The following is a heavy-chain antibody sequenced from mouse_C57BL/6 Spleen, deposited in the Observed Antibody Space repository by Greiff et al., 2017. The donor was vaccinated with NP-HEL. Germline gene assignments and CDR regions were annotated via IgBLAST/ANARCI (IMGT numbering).Heavy chain of an antibody. CDR1: GYTFTDYY. Sequence: VQLQQSGPVLVKPGASVKMSCKASGYTFTDYYMNWVKQSHGKSLEWIGVINPYNGGTSYNQKFKGKATLTVDKSSSTAYMELNSLTSEDSAVYYCARMDYYGSKGDYFDYWGQGTTLTVSS. V-gene: IGHV1-19*01. J-gene: IGHJ2*01. D-gene: IGHD1-1*01. CDR3: ARMDYYGSKGDYFDY. CDR2: INPYNGGT.